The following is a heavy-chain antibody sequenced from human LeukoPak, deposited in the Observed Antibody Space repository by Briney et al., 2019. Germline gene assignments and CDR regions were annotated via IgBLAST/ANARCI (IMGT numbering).Heavy chain of an antibody. D-gene: IGHD1-26*01. Sequence: ASVKVSCKASGYTFTGYFMHWVRQAPGQGLEWVGRINPNSGGTNYAQDFQGRVTMTRDTSINTAYMELSRLTSDDTAVYYCARDLSSTSNWELDYWGQGTLVTVSS. CDR2: INPNSGGT. J-gene: IGHJ4*02. V-gene: IGHV1-2*06. CDR3: ARDLSSTSNWELDY. CDR1: GYTFTGYF.